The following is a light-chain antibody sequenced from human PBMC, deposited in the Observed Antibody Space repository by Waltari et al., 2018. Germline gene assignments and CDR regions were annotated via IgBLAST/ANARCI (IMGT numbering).Light chain of an antibody. CDR1: GSNLGRTS. Sequence: QSVLTQPPSASGTPGPRVTISCSGGGSNLGRTSVNWYHPLPGTAPKPLIYNNNQRPSGAPDRFSGSKSGTSASLAISGLQSEDEADYYCAAWDDSLSGVVFGGGTKLTVL. V-gene: IGLV1-44*01. J-gene: IGLJ2*01. CDR3: AAWDDSLSGVV. CDR2: NNN.